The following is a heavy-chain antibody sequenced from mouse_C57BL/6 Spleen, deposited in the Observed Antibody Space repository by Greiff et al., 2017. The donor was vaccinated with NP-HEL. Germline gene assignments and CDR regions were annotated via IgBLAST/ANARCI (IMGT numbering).Heavy chain of an antibody. CDR2: IYPGDGDT. D-gene: IGHD3-2*02. CDR3: ANRQLRQYYFDY. CDR1: GYAFSSYW. V-gene: IGHV1-80*01. Sequence: VQLQQSGAELVKPGASVKISCKASGYAFSSYWMNWVKQRPGKGLEWIGQIYPGDGDTNYNGKFKGKATLTADKSSSTAYLQLSSLTSEDSAVYFGANRQLRQYYFDYWGQGTTLTVSS. J-gene: IGHJ2*01.